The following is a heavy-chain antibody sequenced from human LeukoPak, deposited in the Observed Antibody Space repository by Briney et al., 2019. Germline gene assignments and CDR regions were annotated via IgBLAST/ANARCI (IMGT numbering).Heavy chain of an antibody. V-gene: IGHV3-21*01. D-gene: IGHD6-19*01. CDR1: GFTFSSYS. CDR3: AREERVAVAVMDV. J-gene: IGHJ6*02. CDR2: ISSSSSYI. Sequence: GGSLRLSCAASGFTFSSYSMNWVRQAPGKGLEWVSSISSSSSYIYYANSVKGRFTIPRDNAKNSLYLQMNSLRAEDTAVYYCAREERVAVAVMDVWGQGTTVTVSS.